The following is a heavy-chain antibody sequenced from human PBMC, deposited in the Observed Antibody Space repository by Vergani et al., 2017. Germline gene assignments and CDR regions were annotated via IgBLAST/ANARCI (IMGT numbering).Heavy chain of an antibody. D-gene: IGHD3-9*01. J-gene: IGHJ6*02. CDR2: ISSSSSYI. CDR1: GFTFSSYS. CDR3: ARSRDGYCDWRKDDYYYYGMDV. Sequence: EVQLVESGGGLVKPGGSLRLSCAASGFTFSSYSMNWVRQAPGKGLEWVSSISSSSSYIYYADSVKGRFTISRDNAKNSLYLQMNSLRVEDTAVYYCARSRDGYCDWRKDDYYYYGMDVWGQGTTVTVSS. V-gene: IGHV3-21*01.